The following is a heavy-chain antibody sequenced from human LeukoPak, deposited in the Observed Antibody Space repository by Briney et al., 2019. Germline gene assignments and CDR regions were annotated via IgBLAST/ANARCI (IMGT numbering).Heavy chain of an antibody. Sequence: PSQTLSLTCTVSGGSISSGSYYWSWIRQPAGKGLEWIGRIYTSGSTNYNPSLKSRVTISVDTSKNQFSLKLSSVTAADTAVYYCARYHGGFDYWGQGTLVTVSS. D-gene: IGHD4-23*01. CDR2: IYTSGST. V-gene: IGHV4-61*02. CDR1: GGSISSGSYY. J-gene: IGHJ4*02. CDR3: ARYHGGFDY.